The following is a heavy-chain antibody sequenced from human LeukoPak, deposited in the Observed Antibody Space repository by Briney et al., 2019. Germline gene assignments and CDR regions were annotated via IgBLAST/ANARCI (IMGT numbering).Heavy chain of an antibody. J-gene: IGHJ6*02. D-gene: IGHD1/OR15-1a*01. Sequence: GGSLRLSCAASGFTFSSYWMHWVRQAPGKGLVWVSRINSDGSSTSYADSVKGRSTISRDNAKNTLYLQMNSLRAEDTAVYYCARAVSWNNYYYYYGMDVWGQGTTVTVSS. CDR3: ARAVSWNNYYYYYGMDV. V-gene: IGHV3-74*01. CDR2: INSDGSST. CDR1: GFTFSSYW.